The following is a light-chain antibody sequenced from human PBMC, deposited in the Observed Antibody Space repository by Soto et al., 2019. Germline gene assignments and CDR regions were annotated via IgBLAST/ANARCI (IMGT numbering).Light chain of an antibody. V-gene: IGKV3-15*01. CDR2: DAS. Sequence: EIVLTQSPGTLSLSPGERATLSCRASQSVSSYLAWYQQKPGQAPRLLIYDASTRATGIPDRFSGGGSGTEFTLTISSLQSEDFVVYYCQQYNSWPPITFGQGTRLENK. CDR1: QSVSSY. J-gene: IGKJ5*01. CDR3: QQYNSWPPIT.